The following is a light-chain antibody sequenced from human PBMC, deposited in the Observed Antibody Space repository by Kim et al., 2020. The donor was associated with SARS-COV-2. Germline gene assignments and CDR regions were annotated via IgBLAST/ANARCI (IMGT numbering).Light chain of an antibody. CDR1: QGIRTD. J-gene: IGKJ1*01. Sequence: ASVGDRVTLACRASQGIRTDLGWYQQKPGKAPKLLIYGASTLQGGVPSRFSGSGSGTDFTLTISSLQPEDSGTYYCLQDYTYPRTFGQGTKVDIK. V-gene: IGKV1-6*01. CDR2: GAS. CDR3: LQDYTYPRT.